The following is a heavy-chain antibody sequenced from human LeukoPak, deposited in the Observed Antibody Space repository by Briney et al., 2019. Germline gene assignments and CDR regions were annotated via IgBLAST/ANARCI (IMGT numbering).Heavy chain of an antibody. CDR2: ISYDCSNK. CDR3: ARDSMVRGAMQLDY. CDR1: GFTFSSYA. V-gene: IGHV3-30*04. J-gene: IGHJ4*02. Sequence: PGGSLRLSCAASGFTFSSYAMHWVRQAPGQGLEWVAVISYDCSNKYYADSVKGRFTISRDNSKNTLYLQMNSLRAEDTAVYYCARDSMVRGAMQLDYWGQGSLVTASS. D-gene: IGHD3-10*01.